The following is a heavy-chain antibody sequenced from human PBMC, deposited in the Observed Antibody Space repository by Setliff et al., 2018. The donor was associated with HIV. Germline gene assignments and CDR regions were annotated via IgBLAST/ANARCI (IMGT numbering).Heavy chain of an antibody. Sequence: SETLSLTCTVSGGSISSSSYYWGWIRQPPGKGLEWIRSIYYSGSTYYNPSLKSRVTISVDTSKNQFSLKLSSVTAADTAVYYCARSRSSYYDILTGYRYYFDYWGQGTLVTVSS. D-gene: IGHD3-9*01. CDR2: IYYSGST. CDR3: ARSRSSYYDILTGYRYYFDY. J-gene: IGHJ4*02. V-gene: IGHV4-39*01. CDR1: GGSISSSSYY.